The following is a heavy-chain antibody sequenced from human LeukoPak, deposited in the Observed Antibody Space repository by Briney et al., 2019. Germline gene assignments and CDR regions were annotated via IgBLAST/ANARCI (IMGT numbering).Heavy chain of an antibody. CDR1: GGSISSSSYY. J-gene: IGHJ4*02. D-gene: IGHD2-15*01. V-gene: IGHV4-39*01. CDR3: ARGDSSFFDY. Sequence: PSETLSLTCTVSGGSISSSSYYWGWIRQPPGKGLEWIGSIYYSGSTYYNPSLKSRVTISVDTSKNQFSLKLGSVTAADTAVYYCARGDSSFFDYWGQGTLVTVSS. CDR2: IYYSGST.